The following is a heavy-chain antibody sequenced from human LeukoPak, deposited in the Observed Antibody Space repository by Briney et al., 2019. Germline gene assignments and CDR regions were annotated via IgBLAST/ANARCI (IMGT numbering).Heavy chain of an antibody. CDR1: GGSISSSSYY. D-gene: IGHD2/OR15-2a*01. Sequence: PSETLSLTCTVSGGSISSSSYYWGWIRQPPGKGLEWIGSIYYSGSTYYNPSLKSRVTISVDTSKNQFSLKLSSVTAADTAVYYCARGRRYFPLDPWGQGTLVTVSS. CDR2: IYYSGST. V-gene: IGHV4-39*07. J-gene: IGHJ5*02. CDR3: ARGRRYFPLDP.